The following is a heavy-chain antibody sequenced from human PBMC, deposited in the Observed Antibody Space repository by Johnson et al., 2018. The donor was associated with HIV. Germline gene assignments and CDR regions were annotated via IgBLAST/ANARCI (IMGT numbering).Heavy chain of an antibody. CDR2: IKQDGSEI. J-gene: IGHJ3*02. Sequence: VQLVESGGGLVQPGGSLRLSCVGSGFTFSFYWMNWVRQAPGKGLEWVANIKQDGSEIYHVDSVKGRFTISRDNAEHSLYLQMNSLRVEDTAVYYCARGGRSFDIWGQGTVVTVSS. CDR1: GFTFSFYW. V-gene: IGHV3-7*01. CDR3: ARGGRSFDI.